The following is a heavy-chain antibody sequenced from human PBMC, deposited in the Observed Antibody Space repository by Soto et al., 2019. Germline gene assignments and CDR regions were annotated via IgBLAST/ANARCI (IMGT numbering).Heavy chain of an antibody. CDR2: IDPSDSYT. CDR1: GYSFTKYW. V-gene: IGHV5-10-1*01. CDR3: SRQADHRYYGMDV. Sequence: PGESLRTSCQVSGYSFTKYWIDWVLQMPGKGLEWMGRIDPSDSYTNYSPSFEGHVTISADKPITTAYLQWSSLKASDTAMYYCSRQADHRYYGMDVWGQGTTVPVSS. J-gene: IGHJ6*02.